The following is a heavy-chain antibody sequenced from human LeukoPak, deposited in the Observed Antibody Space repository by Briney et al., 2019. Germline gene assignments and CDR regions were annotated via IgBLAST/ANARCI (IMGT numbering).Heavy chain of an antibody. CDR3: ASTFLAYCGGDCYSEPWYFDL. CDR1: GGSISSGSYC. CDR2: IYTSGST. J-gene: IGHJ2*01. D-gene: IGHD2-21*02. Sequence: SETLSLTCTVSGGSISSGSYCWSWIRQPAGKGLEWIGRIYTSGSTNYNPSLKSRVTISVDTSKNQFSLKLSSVTAADTAVYYCASTFLAYCGGDCYSEPWYFDLWGRGTLVTVSS. V-gene: IGHV4-61*02.